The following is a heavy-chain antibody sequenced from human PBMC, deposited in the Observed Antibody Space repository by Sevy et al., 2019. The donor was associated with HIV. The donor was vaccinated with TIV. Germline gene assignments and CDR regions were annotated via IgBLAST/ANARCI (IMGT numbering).Heavy chain of an antibody. CDR1: GFTFSNFG. J-gene: IGHJ4*02. V-gene: IGHV3-30*02. Sequence: GGSLRLSCTASGFTFSNFGMHWVRQVPGEGLEWVTFIRYDGSDKYYAASVKGRFTISRDDSKSTLYLQMDSLRPEDTAIYSCAKDLAGPGRRYFDYWGQGTLVTVSS. CDR2: IRYDGSDK. CDR3: AKDLAGPGRRYFDY. D-gene: IGHD2-15*01.